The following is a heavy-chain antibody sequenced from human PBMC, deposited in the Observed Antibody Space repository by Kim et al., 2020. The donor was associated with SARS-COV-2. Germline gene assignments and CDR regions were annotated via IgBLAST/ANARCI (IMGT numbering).Heavy chain of an antibody. V-gene: IGHV1-18*01. J-gene: IGHJ3*02. CDR3: AREGVGSWYAFDI. D-gene: IGHD6-13*01. Sequence: YAQKLQGRVTMTTDTSTSTAYMELRSLRSDDTAVYYCAREGVGSWYAFDIWGQGTMVTVSS.